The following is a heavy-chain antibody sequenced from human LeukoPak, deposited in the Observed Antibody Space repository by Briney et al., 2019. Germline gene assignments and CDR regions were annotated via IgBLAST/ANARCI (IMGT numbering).Heavy chain of an antibody. J-gene: IGHJ4*02. CDR1: GFTFSNYW. V-gene: IGHV3-74*01. D-gene: IGHD1-1*01. Sequence: GGSLRLSCAASGFTFSNYWMHWVRQAPGKGPVWVSRIKSDGSSTRFADSVQGRFTISRDNGKNTLYLQMNSLRGEDTAVYYCARGGETNNWYPGYFDHWGQGALVTVSS. CDR3: ARGGETNNWYPGYFDH. CDR2: IKSDGSST.